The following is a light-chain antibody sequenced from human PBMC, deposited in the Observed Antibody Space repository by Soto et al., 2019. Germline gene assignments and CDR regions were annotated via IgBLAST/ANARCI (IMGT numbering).Light chain of an antibody. CDR1: SSNIGAGYD. J-gene: IGLJ2*01. Sequence: QSVLTQPPSVSGAPGQRVTISCTGSSSNIGAGYDVHWYRQLPGTAPKLLIYGNSNRPSGVPDRFSGSKSGTSASLAITGLQAEDEADYYCQSYDSSLSGSVFPVVFGGGTKLTVL. V-gene: IGLV1-40*01. CDR2: GNS. CDR3: QSYDSSLSGSVFPVV.